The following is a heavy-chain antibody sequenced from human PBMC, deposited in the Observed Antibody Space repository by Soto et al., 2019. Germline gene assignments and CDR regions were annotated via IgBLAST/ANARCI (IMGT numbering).Heavy chain of an antibody. CDR1: GGTFSSYA. Sequence: SVKVSCKASGGTFSSYAISWVRQAPGQGLEWMGGIIPIFGTANYAQKFQGRVTITADESTSTAYMELSSLRSEDTAVYYCARRDIVVVVAAHYYYGMDVWGQGTTVTVSS. D-gene: IGHD2-15*01. CDR3: ARRDIVVVVAAHYYYGMDV. CDR2: IIPIFGTA. J-gene: IGHJ6*02. V-gene: IGHV1-69*13.